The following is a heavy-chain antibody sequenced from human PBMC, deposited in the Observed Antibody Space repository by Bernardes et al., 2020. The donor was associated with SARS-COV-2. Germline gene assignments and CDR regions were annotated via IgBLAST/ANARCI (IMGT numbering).Heavy chain of an antibody. CDR2: IYYSGST. Sequence: SETLSLTCAVYGGSFSGYFWSWIRQPPGKGLEWIGYIYYSGSTYYNPSLKSRVTISVDTSKNQFSLKLSSVTAADTAVYYCAREEQQLVPWFDPWGQGTLVTVSS. CDR3: AREEQQLVPWFDP. D-gene: IGHD6-13*01. V-gene: IGHV4-30-4*02. J-gene: IGHJ5*02. CDR1: GGSFSGYF.